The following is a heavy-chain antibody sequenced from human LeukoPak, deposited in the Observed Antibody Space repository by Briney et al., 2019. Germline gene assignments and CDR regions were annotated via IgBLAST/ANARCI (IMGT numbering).Heavy chain of an antibody. CDR1: GFTLTTYF. J-gene: IGHJ5*02. CDR3: ARSSGWYDP. D-gene: IGHD3-22*01. CDR2: LNSDVGT. V-gene: IGHV3-74*01. Sequence: VGSLRLSCAASGFTLTTYFMHWVRQAPGQGLVWVSRLNSDVGTHYADSVKGRFTISRDSAKNTLYLQMNSLRAEDTAVYYCARSSGWYDPWGQGTLVTVSS.